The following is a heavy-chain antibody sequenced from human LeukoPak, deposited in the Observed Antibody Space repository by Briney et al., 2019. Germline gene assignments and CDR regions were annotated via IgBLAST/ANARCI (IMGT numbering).Heavy chain of an antibody. V-gene: IGHV3-30*02. Sequence: GGSLRLSCAASGFTFSSYGMHWVRQAPGKGLEWVAFIRYDGSNKYYADSVKGRFTISRDNSKNTLYLQMNSLRAEDTAVYYCVKTSGGVVVPAAIDYWGQGTLVTVPS. J-gene: IGHJ4*02. CDR2: IRYDGSNK. CDR1: GFTFSSYG. D-gene: IGHD2-2*01. CDR3: VKTSGGVVVPAAIDY.